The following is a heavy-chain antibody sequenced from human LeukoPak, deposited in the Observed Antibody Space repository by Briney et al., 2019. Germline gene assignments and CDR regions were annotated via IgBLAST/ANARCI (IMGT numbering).Heavy chain of an antibody. V-gene: IGHV3-30*18. Sequence: GRSLRLSCAASGFTFSSFGMHWVRQAPGKGLEWVAAISYDGNTKYYVDSVKGRFTISRDNSKNTLYLQMSSLRAEDTAVYYCVKESGFMVAPNSAFDIWGQGTMVTVSS. D-gene: IGHD4/OR15-4a*01. CDR3: VKESGFMVAPNSAFDI. J-gene: IGHJ3*02. CDR1: GFTFSSFG. CDR2: ISYDGNTK.